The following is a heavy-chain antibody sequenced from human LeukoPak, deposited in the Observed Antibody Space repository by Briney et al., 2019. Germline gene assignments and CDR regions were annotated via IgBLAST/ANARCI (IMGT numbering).Heavy chain of an antibody. CDR1: GFTFSSYW. J-gene: IGHJ4*02. V-gene: IGHV3-74*01. CDR2: INSDGSST. D-gene: IGHD3-3*01. Sequence: GGSLRLSCAASGFTFSSYWMHWVRQAPGKGLVWVSRINSDGSSTSYADSVKGRFTISRDNSKNTLSLQMNSLRADDTAVYYCAKKSPIFGVVIPLFDYWGQGILVTVSS. CDR3: AKKSPIFGVVIPLFDY.